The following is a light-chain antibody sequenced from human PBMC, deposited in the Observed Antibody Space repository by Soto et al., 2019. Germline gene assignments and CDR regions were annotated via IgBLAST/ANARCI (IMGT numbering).Light chain of an antibody. J-gene: IGLJ1*01. V-gene: IGLV1-47*01. CDR2: RNN. CDR1: TSNIGSNY. Sequence: QSVLTQPPSASGTPGQGVTISCSGSTSNIGSNYVYWYQQLPGTAPKLLIYRNNQRPSGVPDRFSGSKSGTSASLAISGLRSDDEADYFCATWDDSLYGFHVFGTGTKVTVL. CDR3: ATWDDSLYGFHV.